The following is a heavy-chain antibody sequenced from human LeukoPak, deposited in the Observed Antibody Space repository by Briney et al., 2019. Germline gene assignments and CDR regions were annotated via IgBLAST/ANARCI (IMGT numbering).Heavy chain of an antibody. D-gene: IGHD3-10*01. J-gene: IGHJ3*02. CDR1: GGTFSSHV. V-gene: IGHV1-69*13. CDR2: IIPGFGTA. Sequence: ASVKVSCKASGGTFSSHVISWVRQAPGQGLEWMGGIIPGFGTANYAQKFQGTVTINADVSATTVYMVLNSLRSEDTAVYYCAREPGPAITMVRGEVFDIWGQGTMVIVSS. CDR3: AREPGPAITMVRGEVFDI.